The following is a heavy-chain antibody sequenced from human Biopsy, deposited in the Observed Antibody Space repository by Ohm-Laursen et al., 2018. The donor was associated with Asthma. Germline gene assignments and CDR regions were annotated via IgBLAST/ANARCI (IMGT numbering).Heavy chain of an antibody. Sequence: GTLSLTCTVSGVSISSDYWSWIRQPPGKGLEWIGHIYYSGTTKYHPSLKSRVTISVDTSKNQFSLKLRSVTAADAAVYYCARGIARETGLFDHFDYWGQGTLVTVSS. CDR1: GVSISSDY. J-gene: IGHJ4*02. D-gene: IGHD2-21*01. V-gene: IGHV4-59*01. CDR2: IYYSGTT. CDR3: ARGIARETGLFDHFDY.